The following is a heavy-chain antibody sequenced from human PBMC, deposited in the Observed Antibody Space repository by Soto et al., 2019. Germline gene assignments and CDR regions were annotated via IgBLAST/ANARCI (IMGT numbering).Heavy chain of an antibody. Sequence: GGSLRLSCAASGFTFSSYWMSWVRQAPGKGLEWVANIKQDGSEKYYVDSVKGRFTISRDNAKNSLYLQMNSLRAEDTAVYYCARDLRGAVAGTGGPWGQGTLVTVSS. J-gene: IGHJ5*02. CDR1: GFTFSSYW. D-gene: IGHD6-19*01. V-gene: IGHV3-7*01. CDR2: IKQDGSEK. CDR3: ARDLRGAVAGTGGP.